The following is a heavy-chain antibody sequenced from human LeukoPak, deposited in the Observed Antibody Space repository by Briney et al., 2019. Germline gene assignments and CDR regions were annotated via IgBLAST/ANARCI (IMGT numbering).Heavy chain of an antibody. CDR2: INPNSGNT. Sequence: ASVKVSCNASGYTFTSYDINWVRQATGLGLEWMGWINPNSGNTGYAHKFQGRVTMTRNTSISTAYMALSSLRSEDTAVYYCGGSPRTKLNQFFYAYWGQGTLVTVSS. D-gene: IGHD1-7*01. J-gene: IGHJ4*02. CDR1: GYTFTSYD. CDR3: GGSPRTKLNQFFYAY. V-gene: IGHV1-8*01.